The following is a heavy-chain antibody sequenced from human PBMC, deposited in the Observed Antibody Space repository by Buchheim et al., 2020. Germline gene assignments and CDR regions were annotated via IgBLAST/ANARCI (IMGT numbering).Heavy chain of an antibody. CDR2: ISSSSSTI. D-gene: IGHD2/OR15-2a*01. V-gene: IGHV3-48*01. Sequence: EVQLVESGGGLVQPGGSLRLSCAASGFTFSSYSMNWVRQAPGKGLEWVSYISSSSSTIYYADSVKGRFTISRDNAKNSLYLQMNSLRAEDTAVYYCARRYYRPTYCYYYYMDVWGKGTT. CDR1: GFTFSSYS. CDR3: ARRYYRPTYCYYYYMDV. J-gene: IGHJ6*03.